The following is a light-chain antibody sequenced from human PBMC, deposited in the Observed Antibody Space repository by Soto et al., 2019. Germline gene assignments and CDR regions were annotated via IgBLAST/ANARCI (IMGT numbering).Light chain of an antibody. V-gene: IGKV3-11*01. J-gene: IGKJ4*01. CDR3: QQHINWHLT. CDR1: QTVSSS. CDR2: EVS. Sequence: EIVLTQSPATLSLSPGERATLSCRASQTVSSSLAWYQQKPGQAPRLLIYEVSNRATGIPARFSGSGSGADFTLTISSLETGDFALYYCQQHINWHLTFGGGTKV.